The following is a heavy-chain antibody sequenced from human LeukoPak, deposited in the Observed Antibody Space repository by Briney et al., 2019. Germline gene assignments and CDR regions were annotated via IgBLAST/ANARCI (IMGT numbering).Heavy chain of an antibody. Sequence: GGSLRLSSAASGFTFSSYAMSWVRQAPGKGLEWVSGIRGSGSSTYYAASVKGRFTISRDNSKNTLYLQMNSLRAEDTAVYYCAKVRGENNENFFDYWGQGTLVTVSS. CDR3: AKVRGENNENFFDY. V-gene: IGHV3-23*01. CDR2: IRGSGSST. J-gene: IGHJ4*02. CDR1: GFTFSSYA. D-gene: IGHD3-10*01.